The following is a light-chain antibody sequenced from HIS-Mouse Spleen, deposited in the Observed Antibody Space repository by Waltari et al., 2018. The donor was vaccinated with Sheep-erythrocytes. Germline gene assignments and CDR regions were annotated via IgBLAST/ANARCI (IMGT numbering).Light chain of an antibody. CDR1: GSDAGGYTH. CDR3: CSYAGSYNHV. CDR2: DVS. V-gene: IGLV2-11*01. J-gene: IGLJ1*01. Sequence: QSALTQPRSVSGSPGQSVTISCTGTGSDAGGYTHAPGYQQPPGKAPKLMIYDVSKRPSAVPDRFSGSKSGNTASLTISGLQAEDEADYYCCSYAGSYNHVFATGTKVTVL.